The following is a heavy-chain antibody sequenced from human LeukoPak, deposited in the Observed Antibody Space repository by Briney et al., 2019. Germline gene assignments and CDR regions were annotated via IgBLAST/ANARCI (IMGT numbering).Heavy chain of an antibody. J-gene: IGHJ4*02. CDR3: AQGYLSGWYPH. V-gene: IGHV3-23*01. D-gene: IGHD6-19*01. CDR2: ISVDGETA. Sequence: GGSLRLSCAASGFTFSSYEMNWVRQAPGKGLELISAISVDGETALYADSVKGRFIISRDNSKNTLYLQMSSLRAEDTAVYYCAQGYLSGWYPHWGQGSLVSVSS. CDR1: GFTFSSYE.